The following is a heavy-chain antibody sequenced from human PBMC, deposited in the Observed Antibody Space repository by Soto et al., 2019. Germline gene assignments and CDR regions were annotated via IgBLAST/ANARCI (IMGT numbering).Heavy chain of an antibody. Sequence: ASLKVSCTAVGYTFTSYYMHWVRQAPGQGLEWMGIINPRGGSTNYAQKFQGRVTMTRDTSTSTVFMELSSLRSEDTAVYYCARDMEDVVVVAATKGSYFDYWGQGTLVTVSS. CDR2: INPRGGST. V-gene: IGHV1-46*03. J-gene: IGHJ4*02. CDR3: ARDMEDVVVVAATKGSYFDY. D-gene: IGHD2-15*01. CDR1: GYTFTSYY.